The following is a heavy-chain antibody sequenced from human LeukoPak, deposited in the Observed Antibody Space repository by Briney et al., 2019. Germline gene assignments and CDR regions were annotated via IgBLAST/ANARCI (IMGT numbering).Heavy chain of an antibody. Sequence: SETLSLTCTVSGGSISSGGYYWSWIRQHPGKGLEWIGYIYYSGSTYYNPSLKSRVTISVDTSKNQFSLKLSSVTAADTAVYYCARSSFVRFLERAYYFDYWGQGTLVTVSS. CDR2: IYYSGST. J-gene: IGHJ4*02. CDR1: GGSISSGGYY. CDR3: ARSSFVRFLERAYYFDY. V-gene: IGHV4-31*03. D-gene: IGHD3-3*01.